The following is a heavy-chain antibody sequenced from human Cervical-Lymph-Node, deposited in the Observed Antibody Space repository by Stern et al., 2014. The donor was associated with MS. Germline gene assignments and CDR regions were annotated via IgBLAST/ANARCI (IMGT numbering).Heavy chain of an antibody. J-gene: IGHJ6*02. CDR3: ARTGTVVTSGYYYGMDV. CDR1: GYNFTDYG. D-gene: IGHD4-23*01. Sequence: VQLVQSGAEVKKPGASVKVSCKTAGYNFTDYGIIWVRQAPGQRLERMGWINTGNGNRRYSQKIHGRVTITRDTSASTAYMELSSLRSEDTAVYYCARTGTVVTSGYYYGMDVWGQGTTVTVSS. V-gene: IGHV1-3*04. CDR2: INTGNGNR.